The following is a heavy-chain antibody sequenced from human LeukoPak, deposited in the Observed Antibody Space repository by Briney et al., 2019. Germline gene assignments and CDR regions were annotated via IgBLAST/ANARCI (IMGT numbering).Heavy chain of an antibody. Sequence: EASVKVSCKASGYTFTGYYMHWVRQAPGQGLEWMGRIIPILGIANYAQKFQGRVTITADKSTSTAYMELSSLRSEDTAVYYCARSEERPYWGQGTLVTVSS. V-gene: IGHV1-69*02. J-gene: IGHJ4*02. CDR2: IIPILGIA. CDR1: GYTFTGYY. CDR3: ARSEERPY.